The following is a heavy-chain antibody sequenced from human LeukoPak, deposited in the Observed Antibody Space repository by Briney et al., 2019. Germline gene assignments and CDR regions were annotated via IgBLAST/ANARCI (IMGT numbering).Heavy chain of an antibody. V-gene: IGHV3-23*01. Sequence: GRSLRLSCAVSGFTFSSYAMSWVRQVPGEGLEWVSAISGSGGSTYYADSVKGRFTISRDNSKNTLYLQMNSLRAEDTAVYYCAKDTYDFLYCYYYMDVWGKGTTVTVSS. CDR2: ISGSGGST. D-gene: IGHD3-3*01. J-gene: IGHJ6*03. CDR3: AKDTYDFLYCYYYMDV. CDR1: GFTFSSYA.